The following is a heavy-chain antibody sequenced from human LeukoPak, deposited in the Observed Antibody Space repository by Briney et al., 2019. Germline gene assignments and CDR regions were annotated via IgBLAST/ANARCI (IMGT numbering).Heavy chain of an antibody. D-gene: IGHD6-19*01. V-gene: IGHV6-1*01. CDR3: VGEGGMAEAAFDY. CDR1: GDTFSSNSAA. Sequence: SQTLSLTCAISGDTFSSNSAAWNWIRQSPSRGLEWLGRTYYRSKWRNDYAVSVKSRITINPDTSKNQFSLQLKSVTPEDTAVYYCVGEGGMAEAAFDYWGQGTLVTVSS. J-gene: IGHJ4*02. CDR2: TYYRSKWRN.